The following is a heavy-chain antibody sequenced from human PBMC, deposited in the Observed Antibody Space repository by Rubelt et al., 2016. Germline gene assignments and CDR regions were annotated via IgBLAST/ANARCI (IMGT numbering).Heavy chain of an antibody. D-gene: IGHD3-10*01. CDR2: IYYSGST. V-gene: IGHV4-39*01. J-gene: IGHJ3*02. Sequence: QLQLQESGPGLVKPSETLSLTCTVSGGSISSSSCYWGWIRQPPGKGLEWIGSIYYSGSTYYNPSLTSRDTMHVATSKTHCSLRLGSLTAADTAVYYCASGYDDYGSGRGDAFDIWGQGTMVTVSS. CDR1: GGSISSSSCY. CDR3: ASGYDDYGSGRGDAFDI.